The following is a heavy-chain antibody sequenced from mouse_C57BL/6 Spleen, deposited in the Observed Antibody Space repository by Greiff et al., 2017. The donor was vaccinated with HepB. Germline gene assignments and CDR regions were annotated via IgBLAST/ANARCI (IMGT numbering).Heavy chain of an antibody. V-gene: IGHV1-82*01. Sequence: QVQLQQSGPELVKPGASVKISCKASGYAFSSSWMNWVKQRPGKGLEWIGRIYPGDGDTNYNGKFKGKATLTADKSSSKAYMQLSSLTSEDSAVYFCAREGNYYYGSSSSFFAYWGQGTLVTVSA. CDR1: GYAFSSSW. J-gene: IGHJ3*01. CDR3: AREGNYYYGSSSSFFAY. D-gene: IGHD1-1*01. CDR2: IYPGDGDT.